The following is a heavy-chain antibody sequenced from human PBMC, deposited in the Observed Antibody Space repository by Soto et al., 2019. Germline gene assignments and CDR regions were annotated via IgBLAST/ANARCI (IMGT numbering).Heavy chain of an antibody. Sequence: SETLSLTCTVSGGSISSYYWSWIRQPPGKGLEWIGYIYYTGTTTYNPSFKSRLTISVDSSKNQSSLNLTSVSATDTAVYYCARLGGFYQSLDSWGQGTLVTASS. CDR3: ARLGGFYQSLDS. V-gene: IGHV4-59*08. D-gene: IGHD3-22*01. J-gene: IGHJ5*01. CDR1: GGSISSYY. CDR2: IYYTGTT.